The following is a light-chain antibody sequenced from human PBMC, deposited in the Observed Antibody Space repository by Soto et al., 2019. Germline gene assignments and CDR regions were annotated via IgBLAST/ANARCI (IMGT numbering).Light chain of an antibody. CDR1: QSISNW. CDR2: RAS. V-gene: IGKV1-5*03. Sequence: DIQMTQSPSTLSASVGDRVTITCRASQSISNWLAWYQQKPGKAPKLLIYRASSLESGVPSRFSGSGSGTEFTLTISSLEADDFATYFSQQYNSYSPRLTFGGGTKVETK. J-gene: IGKJ4*01. CDR3: QQYNSYSPRLT.